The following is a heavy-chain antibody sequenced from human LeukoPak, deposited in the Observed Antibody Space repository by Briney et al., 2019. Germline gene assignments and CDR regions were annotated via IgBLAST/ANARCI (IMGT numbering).Heavy chain of an antibody. J-gene: IGHJ6*03. Sequence: SETLSLTCTVSGGSISSYYWSWIRQPPGKGLEWIGYIYTSGSTNYNPSLKSRVTISVDTSKNQFSLKLSSVTAADTAVYYCARRYYDSWSGYFGSHYYYYYMDVWGKGTAVTVSS. V-gene: IGHV4-4*09. D-gene: IGHD3-3*01. CDR3: ARRYYDSWSGYFGSHYYYYYMDV. CDR1: GGSISSYY. CDR2: IYTSGST.